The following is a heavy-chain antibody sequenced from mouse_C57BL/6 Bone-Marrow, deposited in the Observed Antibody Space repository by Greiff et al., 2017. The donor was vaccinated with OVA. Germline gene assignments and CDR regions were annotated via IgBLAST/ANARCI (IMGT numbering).Heavy chain of an antibody. CDR2: IDPETGGT. V-gene: IGHV1-15*01. J-gene: IGHJ2*01. D-gene: IGHD2-5*01. CDR1: GYTFTDYE. CDR3: TRSDSNYGDFDY. Sequence: QVQLQQSGAELVRPGASVTLSCKASGYTFTDYEMHWVKQTPVHGLEWIGAIDPETGGTAYNQKFKGKAILTADKSSSTAYLELRSLTSEDSAAYYCTRSDSNYGDFDYWGQGTTLTVSS.